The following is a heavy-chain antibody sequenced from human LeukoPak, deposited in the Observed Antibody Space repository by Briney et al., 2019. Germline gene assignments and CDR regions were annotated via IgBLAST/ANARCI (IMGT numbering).Heavy chain of an antibody. CDR1: GFTFSSYS. V-gene: IGHV3-48*01. CDR3: ARADYYDSSGYYYRPCDY. CDR2: ISSSSSTI. D-gene: IGHD3-22*01. Sequence: PGGSLRLSCAASGFTFSSYSMNWVRQVPGKGLEWVSYISSSSSTIYYADSVKGRFTISRDNAKNSLYLQMNSLRAEDTAVYYCARADYYDSSGYYYRPCDYWGQGTLVTVSS. J-gene: IGHJ4*02.